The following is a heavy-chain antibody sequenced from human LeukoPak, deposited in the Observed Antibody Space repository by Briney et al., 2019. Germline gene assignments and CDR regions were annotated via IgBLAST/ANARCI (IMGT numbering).Heavy chain of an antibody. CDR1: GYTFTGYY. V-gene: IGHV1-8*02. Sequence: ASVKVSCKASGYTFTGYYMHWVRQATGQGLEWMGWMNPNSGNTGYAQKFQGRVTMTRNTSISTAYMELSSLRSEDTAVYYCARRIAVAGTIDYWGQGTLVTVSS. D-gene: IGHD6-19*01. CDR2: MNPNSGNT. J-gene: IGHJ4*02. CDR3: ARRIAVAGTIDY.